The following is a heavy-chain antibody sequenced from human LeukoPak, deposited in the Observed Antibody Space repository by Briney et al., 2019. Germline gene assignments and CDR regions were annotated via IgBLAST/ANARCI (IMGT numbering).Heavy chain of an antibody. CDR2: IYYSGST. V-gene: IGHV4-59*01. J-gene: IGHJ6*03. CDR1: GGSFSGYY. D-gene: IGHD5-18*01. CDR3: AREVVYSYGSNYMDV. Sequence: SETLSLTCAVYGGSFSGYYWSWIRQPPGKGLEWIGYIYYSGSTNYNPSLKSRVTISVDTSKNQFSLKLSSVTAADTAVYYCAREVVYSYGSNYMDVWGKGTTVTISS.